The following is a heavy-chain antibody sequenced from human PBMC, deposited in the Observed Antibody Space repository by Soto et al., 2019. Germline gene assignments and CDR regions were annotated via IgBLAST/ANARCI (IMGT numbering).Heavy chain of an antibody. V-gene: IGHV2-5*02. J-gene: IGHJ4*02. CDR3: AHRRGYDSSGYYYEVDY. D-gene: IGHD3-22*01. Sequence: QITLKESGPTLVKPTQTLTLTCTFSGFSLNTGGVGVGWIRQPPGKALEWLALIYWDDIEYYSPSLKSRLIITKDTSKNQVVLTMTNMDPVDTATYCCAHRRGYDSSGYYYEVDYWGQGTLVTVSS. CDR2: IYWDDIE. CDR1: GFSLNTGGVG.